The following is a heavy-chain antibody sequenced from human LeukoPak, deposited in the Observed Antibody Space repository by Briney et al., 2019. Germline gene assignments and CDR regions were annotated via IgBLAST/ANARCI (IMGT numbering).Heavy chain of an antibody. D-gene: IGHD3-10*01. V-gene: IGHV1-2*02. J-gene: IGHJ2*01. CDR3: ARGRGTTMVRGVITNYFDL. Sequence: GASVKVSCKASGYTFTAHYIHWVRQAPGQGLEWMGWIDPNSGGTNYAQKFLGSVTMTGGTSINTAFMELSRLRSDDTAIYYCARGRGTTMVRGVITNYFDLWGRGSLVTVSS. CDR1: GYTFTAHY. CDR2: IDPNSGGT.